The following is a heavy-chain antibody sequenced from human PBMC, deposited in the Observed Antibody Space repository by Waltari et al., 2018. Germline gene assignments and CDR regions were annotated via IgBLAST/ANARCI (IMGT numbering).Heavy chain of an antibody. Sequence: EVQLVESGGGLVQPGGSLRLSCLASGFTFGDSWMHWVRQPPGKGLGWGSRINIDGGYISYTDSGKGRFTISRDNAKNTLCLQLNSLRAEDTAVYYCARKGGRGYPYGPCYYDHWGQGTLVTVSP. D-gene: IGHD5-18*01. CDR1: GFTFGDSW. J-gene: IGHJ4*02. CDR3: ARKGGRGYPYGPCYYDH. V-gene: IGHV3-74*01. CDR2: INIDGGYI.